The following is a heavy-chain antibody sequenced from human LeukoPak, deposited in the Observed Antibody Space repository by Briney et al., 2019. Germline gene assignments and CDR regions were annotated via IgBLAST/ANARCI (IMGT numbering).Heavy chain of an antibody. CDR3: ARKATAAAGLIDY. V-gene: IGHV4-38-2*02. CDR2: IYHSGRT. J-gene: IGHJ4*02. D-gene: IGHD6-13*01. Sequence: SETLSLTCTVSGYSISSGYYWGWIRQPPGKGLEWIGSIYHSGRTFYNPSLKSRVTISVDTSKNQFSLKLSSVTAADTAVYYCARKATAAAGLIDYWGQGTLVTVSS. CDR1: GYSISSGYY.